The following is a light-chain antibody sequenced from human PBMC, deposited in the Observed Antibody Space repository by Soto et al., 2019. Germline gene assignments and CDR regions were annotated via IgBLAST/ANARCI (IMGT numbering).Light chain of an antibody. Sequence: QSALTQPASASGSPGQSITISCSGTPSDIGGYNYVSWYQHLPGKAPEVIIYDVTNRPSGVSSRFSGSKSGTTASLTVSGLQAEDEANYYCSSYAVTNNQMVFGGGTKLTVL. CDR3: SSYAVTNNQMV. CDR2: DVT. J-gene: IGLJ2*01. CDR1: PSDIGGYNY. V-gene: IGLV2-8*01.